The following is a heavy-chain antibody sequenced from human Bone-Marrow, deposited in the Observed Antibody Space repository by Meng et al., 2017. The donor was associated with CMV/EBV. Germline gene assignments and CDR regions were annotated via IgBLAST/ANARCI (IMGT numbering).Heavy chain of an antibody. CDR3: AGDGWGVVPAAHNYYYYGMDV. CDR2: ISSSSSYI. V-gene: IGHV3-21*01. Sequence: GESLKISCAASGFTFSSYSMNWVRQAPGKGLEWVSSISSSSSYIYYADSVKGRFTISRDNAKNSPYLQMNSLRAEDTAVYYCAGDGWGVVPAAHNYYYYGMDVWGQGTTITVSS. CDR1: GFTFSSYS. D-gene: IGHD2-2*01. J-gene: IGHJ6*02.